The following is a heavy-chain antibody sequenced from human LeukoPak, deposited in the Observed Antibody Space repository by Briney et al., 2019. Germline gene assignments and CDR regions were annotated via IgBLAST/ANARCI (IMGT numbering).Heavy chain of an antibody. D-gene: IGHD6-13*01. J-gene: IGHJ4*02. CDR3: ARDSAGNDY. V-gene: IGHV3-7*01. Sequence: GGSLRLSCAASGFTFSTYWMSWVRQAPGKGLGWVTNKKQDGSEKYDGDSVKGRFTISRDNAKNSLYLQMNSLRAEDTAMYYCARDSAGNDYWGQGTLVTVS. CDR2: KKQDGSEK. CDR1: GFTFSTYW.